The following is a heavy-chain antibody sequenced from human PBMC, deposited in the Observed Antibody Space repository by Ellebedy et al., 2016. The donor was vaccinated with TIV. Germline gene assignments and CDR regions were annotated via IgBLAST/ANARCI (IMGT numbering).Heavy chain of an antibody. V-gene: IGHV1-3*04. J-gene: IGHJ6*02. Sequence: ASVKVSXKASGHTFTSYGIHWVRQAPGQRLEWMGWINTGNGNTKYSQKFQDRVTITTDTSATTASMELSSLMSEDTAVYYCATREWQDPMDVWGQGTTVTV. D-gene: IGHD3-3*01. CDR3: ATREWQDPMDV. CDR1: GHTFTSYG. CDR2: INTGNGNT.